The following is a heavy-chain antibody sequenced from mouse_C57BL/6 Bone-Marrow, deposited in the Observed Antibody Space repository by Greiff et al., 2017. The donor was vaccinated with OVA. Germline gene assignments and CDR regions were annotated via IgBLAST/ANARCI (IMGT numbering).Heavy chain of an antibody. CDR1: GFTFSDYY. D-gene: IGHD1-1*01. V-gene: IGHV5-12*01. J-gene: IGHJ3*01. CDR2: ISNGGGST. Sequence: EVKLVESGGGLVQPGGSLKLSCAASGFTFSDYYMYWVRQTPEKRLEWVAYISNGGGSTYYPDTVKGRFTISRDNAKNTLYLQMSRLKSEDTAMYYCARHLTTGWFAYWGQGTLVTVSA. CDR3: ARHLTTGWFAY.